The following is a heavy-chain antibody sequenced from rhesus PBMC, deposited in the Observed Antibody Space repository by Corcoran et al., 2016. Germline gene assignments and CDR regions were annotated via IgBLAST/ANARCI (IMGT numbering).Heavy chain of an antibody. CDR3: AKGPFYFDY. J-gene: IGHJ4*01. V-gene: IGHV5-2*01. Sequence: EVQLVQSGAEVKRPGESLKISCKTSGYSFTNYWISWVGQMPGKGLEWMGAIDPSDSDTRYSPSFQGQVTISADKSISTTYLQWSSLKASDSATYYCAKGPFYFDYWGQGVLVTVSS. CDR2: IDPSDSDT. CDR1: GYSFTNYW.